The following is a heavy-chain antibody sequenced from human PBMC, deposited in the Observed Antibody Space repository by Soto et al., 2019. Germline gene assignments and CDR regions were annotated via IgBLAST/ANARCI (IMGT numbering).Heavy chain of an antibody. Sequence: EVQLLESGGGLVQPGGSLRLSCAASGFTFSSYAMIWVRQAPGKGLEWVSAISGSGGSTYYADSVKGRFTISRDNSKNTLYLQMNSLRAEDTAVYYCANPDDTATVRNWYFDLWGRGTLVTVSS. CDR1: GFTFSSYA. CDR3: ANPDDTATVRNWYFDL. CDR2: ISGSGGST. V-gene: IGHV3-23*01. J-gene: IGHJ2*01. D-gene: IGHD4-4*01.